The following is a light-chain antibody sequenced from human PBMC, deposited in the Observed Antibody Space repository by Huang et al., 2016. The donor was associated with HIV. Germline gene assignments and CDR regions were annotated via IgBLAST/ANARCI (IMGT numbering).Light chain of an antibody. CDR1: QGISNF. CDR3: QQYYTSRT. V-gene: IGKV1-NL1*01. Sequence: DIQMTQSPSSLSAFVGDTVTLTCRASQGISNFVAWYQPKPGKAPKILLYSTTILERRDPYRFRGGGCGTDYTLTINSLQPDDFATYYCQQYYTSRTFGQGSKVEIK. CDR2: STT. J-gene: IGKJ1*01.